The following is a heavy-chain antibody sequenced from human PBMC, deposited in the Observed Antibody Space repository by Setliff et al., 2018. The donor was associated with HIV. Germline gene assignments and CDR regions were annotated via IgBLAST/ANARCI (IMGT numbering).Heavy chain of an antibody. CDR3: ARSYYYSGNPGGEFDY. CDR2: ISAYNGNT. CDR1: GYTFTSYG. Sequence: ASVKVSCKASGYTFTSYGISWVRQAPGQGLEWMGWISAYNGNTDYAQKFQGRVTMTTDNAKKMLFLQMNSLRAEDTAVYYCARSYYYSGNPGGEFDYWGQGTLVTVSS. J-gene: IGHJ4*02. V-gene: IGHV1-18*01. D-gene: IGHD3-16*01.